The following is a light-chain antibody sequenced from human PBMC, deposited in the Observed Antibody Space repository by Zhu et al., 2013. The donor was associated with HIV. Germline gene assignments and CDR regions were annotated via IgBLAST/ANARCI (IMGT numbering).Light chain of an antibody. CDR2: AAS. V-gene: IGKV1-5*01. Sequence: DVQMTQSPSSVPASVGDRVTITCRASQSISSWLAWYQQKPGKAPKLLIYAASSLHSGVPSKFRGGGSGTHFTLTINNLQPEDFGTYYCQQYDVYPYTFGQGTRLDMK. CDR1: QSISSW. CDR3: QQYDVYPYT. J-gene: IGKJ2*01.